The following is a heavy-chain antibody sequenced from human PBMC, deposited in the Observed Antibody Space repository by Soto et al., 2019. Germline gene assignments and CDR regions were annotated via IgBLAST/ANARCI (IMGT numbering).Heavy chain of an antibody. V-gene: IGHV3-30*03. CDR3: ARNPNVLRYFDPFDY. D-gene: IGHD3-9*01. J-gene: IGHJ4*02. CDR1: GFIFSSYG. CDR2: ISYDGSNK. Sequence: GGSLRLSCAASGFIFSSYGMHWVRQAPGKGLEWVAVISYDGSNKYYADSVKGRFTISRDNSKNTLYLQMNSLRAEDTAVYYSARNPNVLRYFDPFDYWGQGTLVTVSS.